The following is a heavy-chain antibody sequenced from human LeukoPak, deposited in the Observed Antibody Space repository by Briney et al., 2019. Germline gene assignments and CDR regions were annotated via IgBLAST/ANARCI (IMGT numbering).Heavy chain of an antibody. J-gene: IGHJ6*03. Sequence: GGSLRLSCAASKFTFSSYSMNWVRQAPGKGLEWVSSINSYSSYIYYADSVKGRFTISRDNAKNSLYLQMDSLRVEDTAVYYCARDPYSGSYGPYYYYYMDVWGKGTTVTISS. CDR2: INSYSSYI. V-gene: IGHV3-21*06. D-gene: IGHD1-26*01. CDR3: ARDPYSGSYGPYYYYYMDV. CDR1: KFTFSSYS.